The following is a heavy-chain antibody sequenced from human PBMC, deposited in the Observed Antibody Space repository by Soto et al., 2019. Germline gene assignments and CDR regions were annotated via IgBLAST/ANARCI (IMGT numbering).Heavy chain of an antibody. CDR3: ASGGDSSGYYYGWGFDP. CDR2: IYTSGST. Sequence: QVQLQESGPGLVKPSETLSLTCTVSGGSISSYYWCWIRQPAGKGLEWIGRIYTSGSTNYNPSLKSRVTMSVDTSKNQFSLKLSSVTAADTAVYYCASGGDSSGYYYGWGFDPWGQGTLVTVSS. V-gene: IGHV4-4*07. D-gene: IGHD3-22*01. CDR1: GGSISSYY. J-gene: IGHJ5*02.